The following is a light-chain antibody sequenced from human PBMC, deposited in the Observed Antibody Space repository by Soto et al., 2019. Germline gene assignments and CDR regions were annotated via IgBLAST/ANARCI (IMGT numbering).Light chain of an antibody. CDR1: SSNIGAGYD. J-gene: IGLJ2*01. V-gene: IGLV1-40*01. Sequence: QAVVTQPPSVSGAPGQRVTISCTGSSSNIGAGYDVHWYQQLPGTAPKLLIYGNSNRPSGVPDRFSGSKSGTSASLAITGLQAEDEADYYCQSYDSSLSVVVFGGGTKGPS. CDR3: QSYDSSLSVVV. CDR2: GNS.